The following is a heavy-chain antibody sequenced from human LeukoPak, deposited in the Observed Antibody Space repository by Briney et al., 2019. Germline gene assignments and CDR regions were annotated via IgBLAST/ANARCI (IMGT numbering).Heavy chain of an antibody. CDR2: IIPIFGTA. CDR1: GGTFSSYA. Sequence: ASVKVSCKASGGTFSSYAISWVRQAPGQGLEWMGGIIPIFGTANYAQKFQGRVTITADKSTSTAYMELSSLRSEDTAVYYCARGPLAYCGGDCYSASYYYYYMDVWGKGTTVTVSS. V-gene: IGHV1-69*06. D-gene: IGHD2-21*02. CDR3: ARGPLAYCGGDCYSASYYYYYMDV. J-gene: IGHJ6*03.